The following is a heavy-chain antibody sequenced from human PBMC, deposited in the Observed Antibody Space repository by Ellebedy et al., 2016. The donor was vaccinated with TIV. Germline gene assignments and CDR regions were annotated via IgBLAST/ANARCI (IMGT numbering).Heavy chain of an antibody. V-gene: IGHV4-59*08. J-gene: IGHJ4*02. CDR2: FYDSVTT. CDR3: GSFDDYDFDF. D-gene: IGHD3-9*01. CDR1: GDSTSVTNSY. Sequence: SETLSLTCTASGDSTSVTNSYWNWIRQSPGRGLDFIGYFYDSVTTNSNPSFGSRVTISADTSRRQFCLELKSVTAADTAVYYCGSFDDYDFDFWGQGTLVTVSS.